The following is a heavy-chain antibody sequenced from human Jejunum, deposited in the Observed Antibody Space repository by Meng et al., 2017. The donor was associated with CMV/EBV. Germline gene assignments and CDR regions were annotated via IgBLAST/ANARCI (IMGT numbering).Heavy chain of an antibody. J-gene: IGHJ4*02. CDR1: GYSFGDYY. Sequence: KVSCKASGYSFGDYYMNWVRRAPGQGLEWMGWINPKTSGTDYAQKFQGRVTLTRGTSITTVYMELSNLKSDDSAVYYCSSAPGDYWGQGTRVTVSS. D-gene: IGHD1-14*01. CDR2: INPKTSGT. CDR3: SSAPGDY. V-gene: IGHV1-2*02.